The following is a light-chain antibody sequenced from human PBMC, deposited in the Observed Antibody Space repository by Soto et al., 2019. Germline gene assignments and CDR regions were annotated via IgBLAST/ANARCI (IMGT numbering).Light chain of an antibody. V-gene: IGLV2-14*01. CDR1: SSDVGAYNY. CDR3: RSYTSGSTWV. Sequence: QSALTQPASVSGAPGQSITISCTGTSSDVGAYNYVSWYQQHPGKAPKLMIYEVSNRPSGVSDRFSGSRSGNTASLTISGLQAEDESDYYCRSYTSGSTWVCGGGNKLTVL. CDR2: EVS. J-gene: IGLJ3*02.